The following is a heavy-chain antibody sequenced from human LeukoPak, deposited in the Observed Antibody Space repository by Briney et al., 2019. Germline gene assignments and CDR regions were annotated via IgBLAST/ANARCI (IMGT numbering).Heavy chain of an antibody. Sequence: GASVKVSCKASGYTFTSYGISWVRQAPGQGLEWMGWISAYNGNTNYAQKLQGRVTMTTDTSTSTAYMELRSLRSDDTAVYYCARTSATYPEVDYFDYWGQGTLVTVSS. J-gene: IGHJ4*02. V-gene: IGHV1-18*01. CDR2: ISAYNGNT. CDR1: GYTFTSYG. D-gene: IGHD2-2*01. CDR3: ARTSATYPEVDYFDY.